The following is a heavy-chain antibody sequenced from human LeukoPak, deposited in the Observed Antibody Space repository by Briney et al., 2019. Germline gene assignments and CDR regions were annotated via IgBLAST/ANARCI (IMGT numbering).Heavy chain of an antibody. V-gene: IGHV4-34*01. J-gene: IGHJ4*02. D-gene: IGHD3-22*01. CDR1: GGSFSGYY. CDR3: ARDPRSNSSGYYYEGGLGYYFDY. CDR2: INHSGST. Sequence: KSSETLSLTCAVYGGSFSGYYWSWIRQPPGKGLEWIGEINHSGSTNYNPSLKSRVTISVDTSKNQFSLKLSSVTAADTAVYYCARDPRSNSSGYYYEGGLGYYFDYWGQGTLVTVSS.